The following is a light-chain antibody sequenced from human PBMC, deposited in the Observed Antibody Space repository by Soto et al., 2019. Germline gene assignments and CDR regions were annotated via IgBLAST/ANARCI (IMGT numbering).Light chain of an antibody. V-gene: IGKV3-20*01. J-gene: IGKJ1*01. CDR2: GAS. Sequence: EIVLTQSPGTLSLSPGESATLSCRASQSFSSTFLAWYQQRPGQAPRLLIYGASSRATGIPDRFTGSGSGTDFTLTISRLEPEDFAVYYCQQYGRSPPWTFGQGSKVEIK. CDR1: QSFSSTF. CDR3: QQYGRSPPWT.